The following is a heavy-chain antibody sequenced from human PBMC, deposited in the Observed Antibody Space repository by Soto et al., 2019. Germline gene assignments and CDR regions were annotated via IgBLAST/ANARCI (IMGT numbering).Heavy chain of an antibody. CDR1: GDSVSSNSAA. D-gene: IGHD3-10*01. Sequence: SQTLSLTCAISGDSVSSNSAAWHWIRQSPSRGLEWLGRTYYRSKWYNDYAVSVKSRITINPDTSKNQFSLQLNSVTPEDTAVYYCARAPGYGSGPSDDAFDIWGQGTMVTVSS. V-gene: IGHV6-1*01. CDR3: ARAPGYGSGPSDDAFDI. CDR2: TYYRSKWYN. J-gene: IGHJ3*02.